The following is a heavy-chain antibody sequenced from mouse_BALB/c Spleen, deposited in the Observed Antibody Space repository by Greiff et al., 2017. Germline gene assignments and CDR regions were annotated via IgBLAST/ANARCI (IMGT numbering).Heavy chain of an antibody. Sequence: VQLQQSGAELARPGASVKLSCKASGYTFTDYYINWVKQRTGQGLEWIGEIYPGSGNTYYNEKFKGKATLTADKSSSTAYMQLSSLTSEDSAVYFCASLPYWYFDVWGAGTTSPSPQ. J-gene: IGHJ1*01. D-gene: IGHD5-5*01. CDR1: GYTFTDYY. V-gene: IGHV1-77*01. CDR2: IYPGSGNT. CDR3: ASLPYWYFDV.